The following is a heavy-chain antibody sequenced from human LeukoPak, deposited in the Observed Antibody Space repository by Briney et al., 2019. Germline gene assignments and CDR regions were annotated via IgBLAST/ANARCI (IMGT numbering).Heavy chain of an antibody. V-gene: IGHV4-61*09. D-gene: IGHD6-19*01. CDR3: ARAGGSVGWYGTIDS. CDR1: GGSISSGSDY. J-gene: IGHJ4*02. CDR2: IYTSGST. Sequence: SQTLSLTCTVSGGSISSGSDYWSWIRQPPGKGLEWIGHIYTSGSTSYNPSLQSRVTISVDTSKHQFSLKVTSVTAADTAVYYCARAGGSVGWYGTIDSWGQGTLVTVSS.